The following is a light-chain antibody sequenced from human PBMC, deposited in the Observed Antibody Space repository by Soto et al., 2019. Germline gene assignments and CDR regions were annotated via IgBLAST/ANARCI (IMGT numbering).Light chain of an antibody. Sequence: EIVLTQSPGTLSLSPGERATLSCRASQSVNSDYLGWFQQKPGQAPRLLIYGASTRATGIPDRFSGSGSGTDFTRTVSRLEPEDFAVYYCHHYGRSPITFGQGTRLDIK. CDR1: QSVNSDY. CDR2: GAS. J-gene: IGKJ5*01. CDR3: HHYGRSPIT. V-gene: IGKV3-20*01.